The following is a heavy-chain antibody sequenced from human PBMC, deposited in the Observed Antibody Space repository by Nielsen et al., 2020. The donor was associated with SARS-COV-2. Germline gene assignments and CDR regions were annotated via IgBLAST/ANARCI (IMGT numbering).Heavy chain of an antibody. V-gene: IGHV1-18*01. CDR1: GYTFTSYG. CDR3: ARVDDSSCYYLRNWFDP. D-gene: IGHD3-22*01. CDR2: ISAYNGNT. Sequence: ASVKVSCKASGYTFTSYGISWVRQAPGQGLEWMGWISAYNGNTNYAQKLQGRVTMTTDTSTSTAYMELRSLRSDDTAVYYCARVDDSSCYYLRNWFDPWGQGTLVTVSS. J-gene: IGHJ5*02.